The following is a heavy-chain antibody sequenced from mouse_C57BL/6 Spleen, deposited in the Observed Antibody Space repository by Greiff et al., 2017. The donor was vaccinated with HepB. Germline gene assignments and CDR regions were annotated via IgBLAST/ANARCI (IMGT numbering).Heavy chain of an antibody. CDR1: GYTFTSYW. D-gene: IGHD3-2*02. V-gene: IGHV1-55*01. CDR3: AREGLRLPHYYAMDY. Sequence: QVQLKQPGAELVKPGASVKMSCKASGYTFTSYWITWVKQRPGQGLEWIGDIYPGSGSTNYNEKFKSKATLTVDTSSSTAYMQLSSLTSEDSAVYYCAREGLRLPHYYAMDYWGQGTSVTVSS. J-gene: IGHJ4*01. CDR2: IYPGSGST.